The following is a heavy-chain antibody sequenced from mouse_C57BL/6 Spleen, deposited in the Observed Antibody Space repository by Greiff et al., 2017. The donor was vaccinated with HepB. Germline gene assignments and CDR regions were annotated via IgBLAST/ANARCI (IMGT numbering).Heavy chain of an antibody. J-gene: IGHJ2*01. CDR1: GYSFTGYY. CDR3: ARRGGVVAHFDY. Sequence: EVKLQQSGPELVKPGASVKISCKASGYSFTGYYMNWVKQSPEKSLEWIGEINPSTGGTTYNQKFKAKATLTVDKSSSTAYMQLKSLTSEDSAVYYCARRGGVVAHFDYWGQGTTLTVSS. CDR2: INPSTGGT. D-gene: IGHD1-1*01. V-gene: IGHV1-42*01.